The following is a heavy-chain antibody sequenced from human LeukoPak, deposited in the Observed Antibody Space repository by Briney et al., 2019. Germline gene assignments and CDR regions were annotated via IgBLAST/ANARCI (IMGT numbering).Heavy chain of an antibody. D-gene: IGHD5-18*01. CDR1: GGSISSGDYY. Sequence: SETLSLTCTVSGGSISSGDYYWSWIRQPPGKGLEWIGYIYYSGSTYYNPSLKRRVTISVDTSKNQFPLKLTSVTAADTAVYYCARVGDSTAMVSRAFDPWGQGTLVTVSS. CDR2: IYYSGST. V-gene: IGHV4-30-4*01. J-gene: IGHJ5*02. CDR3: ARVGDSTAMVSRAFDP.